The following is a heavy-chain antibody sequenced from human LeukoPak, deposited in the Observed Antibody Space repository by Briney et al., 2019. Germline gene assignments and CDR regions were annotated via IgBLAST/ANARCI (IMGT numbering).Heavy chain of an antibody. D-gene: IGHD6-6*01. CDR3: AKDHPSSIAAHRDRYYFDY. V-gene: IGHV3-23*01. CDR1: GFTFSSYA. Sequence: GGSLRLSCAASGFTFSSYAMSWVRQAPGKGLEWVSAISGSGGSTYYADSVKGRFTISRDNSKNTLYLQMNSLRAEDTAVYYCAKDHPSSIAAHRDRYYFDYWGQGTLVTVSS. J-gene: IGHJ4*02. CDR2: ISGSGGST.